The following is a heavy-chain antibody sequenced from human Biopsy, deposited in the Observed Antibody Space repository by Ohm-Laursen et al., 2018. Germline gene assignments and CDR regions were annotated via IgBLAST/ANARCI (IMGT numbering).Heavy chain of an antibody. Sequence: SETLSLTCSVSGGSITSYYWTWIRQPPGKGLEWIGHVYNGGITNYNPSLKSRVTTSKDTSKNQFSLQVNSVTAADTAVYYCARTPRDSFWSGSYKRGLWFDPWGQGTLVIVSS. CDR3: ARTPRDSFWSGSYKRGLWFDP. CDR1: GGSITSYY. J-gene: IGHJ5*02. V-gene: IGHV4-59*01. CDR2: VYNGGIT. D-gene: IGHD3-3*01.